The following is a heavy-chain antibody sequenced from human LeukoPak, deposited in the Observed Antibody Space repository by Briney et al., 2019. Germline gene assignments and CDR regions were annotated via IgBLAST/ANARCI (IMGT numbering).Heavy chain of an antibody. CDR2: IYYRGST. CDR3: ARDRTRRDGYNWGENAFDI. Sequence: SETLSLTCTVSGGSISSHYWSWIRHPPGKGLEWSGDIYYRGSTNYNPSLKSRVTLSVDTSTNQFSLKLSSVTAADTAVYYCARDRTRRDGYNWGENAFDIWGQGTMVTVSS. V-gene: IGHV4-59*11. J-gene: IGHJ3*02. D-gene: IGHD5-24*01. CDR1: GGSISSHY.